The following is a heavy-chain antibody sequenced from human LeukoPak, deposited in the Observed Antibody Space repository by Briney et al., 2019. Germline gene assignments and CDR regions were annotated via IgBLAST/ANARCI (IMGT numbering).Heavy chain of an antibody. J-gene: IGHJ4*02. CDR2: INHSGCST. Sequence: ASVKVSCKASGYTFTGYYMHWVRQAPGQGLEWMGIINHSGCSTSYAQKFQGRVTMTRDTSTSTVYMELSSLRSEDTAVYYCARLGLSGYYYDSSGYYDDYWGQGTLVTVSS. CDR1: GYTFTGYY. CDR3: ARLGLSGYYYDSSGYYDDY. D-gene: IGHD3-22*01. V-gene: IGHV1-46*01.